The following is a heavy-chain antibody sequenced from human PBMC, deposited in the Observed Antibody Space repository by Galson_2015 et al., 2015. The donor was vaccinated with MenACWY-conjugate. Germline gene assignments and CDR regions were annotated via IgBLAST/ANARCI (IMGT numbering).Heavy chain of an antibody. J-gene: IGHJ3*02. Sequence: VKVSCKASGGTFSSYAISWVRQAPGQGLEWMGRIIPILGIANYAQKFQGRVTITVDKSTSTAYMELSSLRSEDTAVYYCARDWVAATPRGPLVTADEDDAFDIWGQGTMVTVSS. V-gene: IGHV1-69*10. CDR3: ARDWVAATPRGPLVTADEDDAFDI. D-gene: IGHD2-15*01. CDR2: IIPILGIA. CDR1: GGTFSSYA.